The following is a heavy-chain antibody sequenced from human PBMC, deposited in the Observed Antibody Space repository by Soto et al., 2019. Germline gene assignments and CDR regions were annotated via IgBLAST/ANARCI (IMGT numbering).Heavy chain of an antibody. CDR3: ISTTVTTRYYGMDV. CDR2: IRSKANSYAT. J-gene: IGHJ6*02. V-gene: IGHV3-73*01. D-gene: IGHD4-17*01. Sequence: GESLKISCAASGFTFSGSAMHWVRQASGKGLEWVGRIRSKANSYATAYAASVKGRFTISRDDSKNTVYLQMNSLKTEDTAVYYCISTTVTTRYYGMDVWGQGTTVTVSS. CDR1: GFTFSGSA.